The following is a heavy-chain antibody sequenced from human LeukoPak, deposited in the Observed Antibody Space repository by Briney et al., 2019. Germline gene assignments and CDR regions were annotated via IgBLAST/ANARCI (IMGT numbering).Heavy chain of an antibody. CDR2: ISSNGGST. CDR3: ARGVGYCSSTSCCFDL. J-gene: IGHJ5*02. CDR1: GFTFSSYA. V-gene: IGHV3-64*01. Sequence: GGSLRLSCAASGFTFSSYAMQWVRQAPGKGGEYVSGISSNGGSTYYANSVKGRFTISRDNSKNTLYLQMGSLRAEDMAVYYCARGVGYCSSTSCCFDLWGQGTLVTVSS. D-gene: IGHD2-2*01.